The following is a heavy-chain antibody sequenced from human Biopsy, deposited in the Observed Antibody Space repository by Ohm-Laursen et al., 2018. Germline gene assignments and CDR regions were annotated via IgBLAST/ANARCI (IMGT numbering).Heavy chain of an antibody. CDR2: ISGSGGST. CDR1: GESFNGYY. CDR3: AKGGYCTTTSCYMDVDY. J-gene: IGHJ4*02. Sequence: LTCAVYGESFNGYYWSWVRQAPGKGLEWLSTISGSGGSTYYADSVKGRFTISRDASKNTLYLLMNSLRAEDTAMYYCAKGGYCTTTSCYMDVDYWGQGTLVTVSS. V-gene: IGHV3-23*01. D-gene: IGHD2-2*02.